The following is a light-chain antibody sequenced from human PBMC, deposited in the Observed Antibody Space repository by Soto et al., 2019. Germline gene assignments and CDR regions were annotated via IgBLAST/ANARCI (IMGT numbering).Light chain of an antibody. CDR2: KAS. V-gene: IGKV1-5*03. CDR1: QNIYTW. J-gene: IGKJ1*01. Sequence: DYQVTQSPSTLSASVGDRVTITCRASQNIYTWLAWYQQKPGIAPKLLIHKASTLESGVPSRLSGSRYGTEFTLTISGLQPDDSATYYCQQYERYSTFGQGTKVDIK. CDR3: QQYERYST.